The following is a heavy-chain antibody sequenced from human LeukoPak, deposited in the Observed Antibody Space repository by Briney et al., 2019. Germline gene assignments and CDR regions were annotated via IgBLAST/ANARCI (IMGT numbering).Heavy chain of an antibody. Sequence: GGSLRLSCSASGFTVSSNYMSWVRQAPGKGLEWVSVIYSGGSTFYADSVKGRFTISRDSSKDTLYLQMNSLRAGDTAVYYCARASTVVTRSATNDAFDIWGQGTMVTVSS. V-gene: IGHV3-66*01. CDR1: GFTVSSNY. CDR3: ARASTVVTRSATNDAFDI. J-gene: IGHJ3*02. CDR2: IYSGGST. D-gene: IGHD4-23*01.